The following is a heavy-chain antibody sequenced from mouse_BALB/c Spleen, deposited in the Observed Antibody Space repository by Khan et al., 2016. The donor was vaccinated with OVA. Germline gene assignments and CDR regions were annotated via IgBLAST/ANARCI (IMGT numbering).Heavy chain of an antibody. CDR3: ARSWAMDY. V-gene: IGHV5-15*02. J-gene: IGHJ4*01. CDR2: ISSLAYRI. CDR1: GFTFSDYG. Sequence: EVELVESGGGIVQPGGSRKLSCAASGFTFSDYGMAWVRQAPGKGPEWVAFISSLAYRIYYADTLTGRFTISRENAKNTLYLEMISLRSEDTAMYYCARSWAMDYWGQGTSVTVS.